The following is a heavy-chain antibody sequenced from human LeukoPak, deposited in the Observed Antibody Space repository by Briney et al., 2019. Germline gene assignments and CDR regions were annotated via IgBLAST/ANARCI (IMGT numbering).Heavy chain of an antibody. J-gene: IGHJ6*03. CDR2: ISYDGSNK. CDR3: AKDLIAARRSGGYYYYMDV. D-gene: IGHD6-6*01. CDR1: GFTFSSYA. V-gene: IGHV3-30-3*01. Sequence: GGSLRLSCAASGFTFSSYAMHWVRQAPGKGLEWVAVISYDGSNKYYADSVKGRFTISRDNSKNTLYLQMNSLRAEDTAMYYCAKDLIAARRSGGYYYYMDVWGKGTTVTVSS.